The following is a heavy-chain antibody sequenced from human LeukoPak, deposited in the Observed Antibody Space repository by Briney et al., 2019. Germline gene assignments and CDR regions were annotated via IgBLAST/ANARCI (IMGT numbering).Heavy chain of an antibody. CDR1: GFTFSSYA. V-gene: IGHV3-23*01. CDR2: ISGSGGST. Sequence: QPGGSLRLSCAASGFTFSSYAMGWVRQAPGKGLEWVSAISGSGGSTYYADSVKGRFTISRDNSKNTLYLQMNSLRAEDTAVYYCAKALYYYDSSGYYYLFDYWGQGTLVTVSS. D-gene: IGHD3-22*01. J-gene: IGHJ4*02. CDR3: AKALYYYDSSGYYYLFDY.